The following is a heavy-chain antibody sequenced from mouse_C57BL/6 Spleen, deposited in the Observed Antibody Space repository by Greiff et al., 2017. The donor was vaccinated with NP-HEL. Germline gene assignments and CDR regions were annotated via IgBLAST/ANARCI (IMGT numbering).Heavy chain of an antibody. Sequence: EVQGVESGGGLVKPGGSLKLSCAASGFTFSSYAMSWVRQTPEKRLEWVATISDGGSYTYYPDNVKGRFTISRDNAKNNLYLQMSHLKSEDTAMYYCARDRSDYLDYWGQGTTLTVSS. J-gene: IGHJ2*01. CDR1: GFTFSSYA. V-gene: IGHV5-4*01. CDR2: ISDGGSYT. CDR3: ARDRSDYLDY. D-gene: IGHD3-1*01.